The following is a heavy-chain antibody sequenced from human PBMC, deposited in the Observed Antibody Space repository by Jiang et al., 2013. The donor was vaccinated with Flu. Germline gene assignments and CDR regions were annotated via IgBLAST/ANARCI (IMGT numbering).Heavy chain of an antibody. J-gene: IGHJ4*02. Sequence: KSRVTISVDTSKNQFSLNLSSVTAADTAVYYCARIKEEVGITSFDYWGQGTLVTVSS. V-gene: IGHV4-34*01. CDR3: ARIKEEVGITSFDY. D-gene: IGHD1-20*01.